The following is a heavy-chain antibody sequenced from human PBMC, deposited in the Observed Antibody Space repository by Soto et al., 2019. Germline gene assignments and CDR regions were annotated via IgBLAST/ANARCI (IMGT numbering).Heavy chain of an antibody. J-gene: IGHJ3*02. D-gene: IGHD2-8*02. CDR1: AGSINNYY. Sequence: TSETLSLTCTVSAGSINNYYWTWIRQPPGKGLEWVGYIYYTGSTSYNPSLRGRVTLSLDRSKNQFSLKLTSVTTADTAVYYCTRSSTGYAFDIWGQGTMVTVSS. V-gene: IGHV4-59*01. CDR2: IYYTGST. CDR3: TRSSTGYAFDI.